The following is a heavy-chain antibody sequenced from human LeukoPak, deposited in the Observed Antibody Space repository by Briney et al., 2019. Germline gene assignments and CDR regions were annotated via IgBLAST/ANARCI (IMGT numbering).Heavy chain of an antibody. D-gene: IGHD2-15*01. CDR2: ISHSGTT. Sequence: SETLSLTSAVSGYSISSGYYWGWIREPPRRGLEWIAPISHSGTTYNNPSFKSRVAISVDTSKNQFSLRLSSVTAADTAVYYCARDLRDIVLVVAAQYYYYMDVWVKGTTGSVSS. V-gene: IGHV4-38-2*02. CDR3: ARDLRDIVLVVAAQYYYYMDV. J-gene: IGHJ6*03. CDR1: GYSISSGYY.